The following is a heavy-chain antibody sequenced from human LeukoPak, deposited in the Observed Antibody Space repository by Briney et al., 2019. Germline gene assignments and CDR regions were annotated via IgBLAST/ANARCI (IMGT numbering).Heavy chain of an antibody. CDR1: GFTFSSYA. Sequence: GGSLRLSCAASGFTFSSYAMHWVRQAPGKGLEWVAVISCDGSNKYYADSVKGRFTISRDNSKNTLYLQMNSLRAEDTAVYYCARERTRWELLGGGAFDIWGQGTMVTVSS. D-gene: IGHD1-26*01. J-gene: IGHJ3*02. CDR3: ARERTRWELLGGGAFDI. CDR2: ISCDGSNK. V-gene: IGHV3-30-3*01.